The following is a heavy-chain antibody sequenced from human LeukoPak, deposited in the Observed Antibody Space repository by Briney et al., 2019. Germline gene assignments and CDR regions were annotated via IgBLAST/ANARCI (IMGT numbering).Heavy chain of an antibody. J-gene: IGHJ4*02. Sequence: GESLKISCAASGFTFSSYSMNWVRQAPGKGLEWVSTIIGNGGSSYHADSVKGRFTISRDNTKNMLYLQMDSLRAEDTAVYFCARGGYGSGTVYYFDFWGQGTLVTVSS. V-gene: IGHV3-23*01. D-gene: IGHD3-10*01. CDR2: IIGNGGSS. CDR3: ARGGYGSGTVYYFDF. CDR1: GFTFSSYS.